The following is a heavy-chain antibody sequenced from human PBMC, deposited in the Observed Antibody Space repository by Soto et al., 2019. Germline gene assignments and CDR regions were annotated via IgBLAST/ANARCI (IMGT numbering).Heavy chain of an antibody. V-gene: IGHV1-69*13. J-gene: IGHJ6*02. D-gene: IGHD6-13*01. CDR2: VIPIYGTA. Sequence: SVKVSCQASGRSFIRYAIRWVRQAPGQGLGWVGGVIPIYGTANYAQKSQDRVTITADESTSTAYMELSSLRSEDTAVYYCARGQQQKLEKRTLRSYYYYYGMDVWGQGTTVTVSS. CDR1: GRSFIRYA. CDR3: ARGQQQKLEKRTLRSYYYYYGMDV.